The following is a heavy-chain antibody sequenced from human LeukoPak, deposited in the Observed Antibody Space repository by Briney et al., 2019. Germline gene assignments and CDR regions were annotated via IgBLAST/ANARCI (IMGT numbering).Heavy chain of an antibody. J-gene: IGHJ6*02. CDR3: ARGGGLDV. CDR2: INHNGNVN. D-gene: IGHD3-16*01. CDR1: GFTFSSYW. Sequence: GGSLRYSCAASGFTFSSYWMNWARQAPGKGLEWVASINHNGNVNYYVDSVKGRFTISRDNAKNSLYLQMSNLRAEDTAVYFCARGGGLDVWGQGATVTVSS. V-gene: IGHV3-7*03.